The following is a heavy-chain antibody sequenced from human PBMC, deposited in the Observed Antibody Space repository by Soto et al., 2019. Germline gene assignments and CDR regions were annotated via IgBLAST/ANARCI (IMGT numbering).Heavy chain of an antibody. V-gene: IGHV3-30*04. D-gene: IGHD2-8*01. Sequence: QVQLVESGGGMVQPGTSLRLSCAASGFTFNSLSLHWVRQRPDKGLEWVAVISHDGRVTFYADFVKGRFTVSRDNSKNTLYLQVNSLRAEYTAVYYCARETYGDSQDFDYWGQGTLVTVSS. J-gene: IGHJ4*02. CDR2: ISHDGRVT. CDR1: GFTFNSLS. CDR3: ARETYGDSQDFDY.